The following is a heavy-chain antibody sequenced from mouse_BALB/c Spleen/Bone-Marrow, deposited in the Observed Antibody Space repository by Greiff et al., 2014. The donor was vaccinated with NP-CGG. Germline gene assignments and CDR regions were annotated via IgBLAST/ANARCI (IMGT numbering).Heavy chain of an antibody. J-gene: IGHJ1*01. D-gene: IGHD1-1*01. CDR2: INPYSDGT. V-gene: IGHV1-14*01. Sequence: VQLQQSGPELVKPGASVKMSCKASGYTFTSYVIHWVKQKPGQGLEWIGYINPYSDGTKYNEKFKGKATLTSDKSSSTACMELGSLTSEDSAVYYCARGGYYGTSLYWYFDVWGAGTTVTVSS. CDR1: GYTFTSYV. CDR3: ARGGYYGTSLYWYFDV.